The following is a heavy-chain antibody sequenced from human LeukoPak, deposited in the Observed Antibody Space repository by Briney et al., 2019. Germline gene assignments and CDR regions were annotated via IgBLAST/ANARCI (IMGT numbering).Heavy chain of an antibody. Sequence: ASVKVSCKASGYTFTAYYLHWVRQAPGQGLEWMGGIIPIFGTANYAQKFQGRVTITADESTSTAYMELSSLRSEDTAVYYCASIAAADMPFDYWGQGTLVTVSS. CDR3: ASIAAADMPFDY. V-gene: IGHV1-69*13. D-gene: IGHD6-13*01. J-gene: IGHJ4*02. CDR2: IIPIFGTA. CDR1: GYTFTAYY.